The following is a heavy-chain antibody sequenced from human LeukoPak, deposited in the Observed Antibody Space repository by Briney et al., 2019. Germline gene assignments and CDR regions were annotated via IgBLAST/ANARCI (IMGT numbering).Heavy chain of an antibody. J-gene: IGHJ5*02. Sequence: GGALRLSCVASGFPFSTYSMNWVRQAPGKGLEGVSYITSGSTIIYYADSVKGRVTVSRDNAKNTLLLQMNSLRDEDTAVYCCARMAGVSWFDPWGQGTLVTVAS. CDR2: ITSGSTII. CDR1: GFPFSTYS. D-gene: IGHD2-21*01. CDR3: ARMAGVSWFDP. V-gene: IGHV3-48*02.